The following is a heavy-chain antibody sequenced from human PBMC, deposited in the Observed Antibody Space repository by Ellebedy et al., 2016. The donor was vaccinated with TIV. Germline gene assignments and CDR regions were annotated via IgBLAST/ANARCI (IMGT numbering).Heavy chain of an antibody. Sequence: ASVKVSCKASGYTFTGYYMHWVRQAPGQGLEWMGWINPNSGVTNYAQKFQGRVTMTRDTSISTAYMDLSRLRSEDTAVYYCAKGYDMVTAFYYFDYWGQGTLVTVSS. CDR1: GYTFTGYY. V-gene: IGHV1-2*02. CDR3: AKGYDMVTAFYYFDY. J-gene: IGHJ4*02. CDR2: INPNSGVT. D-gene: IGHD2-21*02.